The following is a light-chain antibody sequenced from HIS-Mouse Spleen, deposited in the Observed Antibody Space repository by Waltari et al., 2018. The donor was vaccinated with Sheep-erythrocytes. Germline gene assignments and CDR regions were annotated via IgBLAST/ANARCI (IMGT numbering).Light chain of an antibody. CDR2: EGS. Sequence: QSALTQPRSVSGSPGQSVTISCTGTSSDVGGYKYVSWYQQHPGKAPKLMIYEGSKRPSGVSNRFSGSKSGNTASLTISGLQAEHEADYYCCSYAGSSTPWVFGGGTKLTVL. CDR3: CSYAGSSTPWV. J-gene: IGLJ3*02. CDR1: SSDVGGYKY. V-gene: IGLV2-23*01.